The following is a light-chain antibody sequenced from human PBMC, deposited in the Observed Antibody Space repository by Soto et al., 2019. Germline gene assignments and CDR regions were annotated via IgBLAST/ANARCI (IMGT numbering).Light chain of an antibody. V-gene: IGLV1-40*01. J-gene: IGLJ1*01. Sequence: QSVLTQPPSVSGAPGQRVTISCTGSSSNIGANYDVHWYQHRPGTAPKLLIFGNNNRPSGVPDRFSGSKSGTSASLAITGLQAEDEGDYYCSSYTSSSTLVFGTGTKLTVL. CDR2: GNN. CDR1: SSNIGANYD. CDR3: SSYTSSSTLV.